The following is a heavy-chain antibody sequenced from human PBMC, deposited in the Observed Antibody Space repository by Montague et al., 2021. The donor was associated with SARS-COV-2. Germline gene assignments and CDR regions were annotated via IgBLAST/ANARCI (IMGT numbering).Heavy chain of an antibody. CDR2: IYYSGST. V-gene: IGHV4-39*07. J-gene: IGHJ6*02. Sequence: TLSLTCTVSGGSISSSSYYWGWIRQPPGKGLEWIGSIYYSGSTYYNPSLKSRVTISVDTSKSQFSLKLSSVTAADTAVYYCARVGRQQLVRLSGMDVWGQGTTVTVSS. CDR1: GGSISSSSYY. CDR3: ARVGRQQLVRLSGMDV. D-gene: IGHD6-13*01.